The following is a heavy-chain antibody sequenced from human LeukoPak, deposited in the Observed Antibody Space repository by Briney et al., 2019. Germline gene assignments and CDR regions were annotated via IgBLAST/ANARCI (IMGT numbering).Heavy chain of an antibody. J-gene: IGHJ3*02. CDR3: ARSGYCTSTSCLNGRGAFDI. V-gene: IGHV3-48*04. Sequence: QSGGSLRLSCAASGFTFSKYSMNWVRQAPGKGLEWVSYISSSSSPIYYADSVKGRFTISRDSAKNSLYLQMNSLRAEDSAVYYCARSGYCTSTSCLNGRGAFDIWGQGTMVTVSS. D-gene: IGHD2-2*01. CDR2: ISSSSSPI. CDR1: GFTFSKYS.